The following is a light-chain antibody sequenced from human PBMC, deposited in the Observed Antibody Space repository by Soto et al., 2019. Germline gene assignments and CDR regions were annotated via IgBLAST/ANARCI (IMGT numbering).Light chain of an antibody. CDR2: EVT. J-gene: IGLJ1*01. Sequence: QSVLTRPASVSGSPGQSITISCTGTSGDIGSYNRVSWYQQHPGIAPKLIIYEVTDRPSGVSNRFSGSKSGNTASLTISGLQAEDEAEYYCSSYTNINTRACVFGTGTKLTVL. CDR3: SSYTNINTRACV. V-gene: IGLV2-14*01. CDR1: SGDIGSYNR.